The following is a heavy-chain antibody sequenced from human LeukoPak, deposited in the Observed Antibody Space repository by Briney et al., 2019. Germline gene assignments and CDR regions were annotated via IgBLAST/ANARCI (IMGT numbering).Heavy chain of an antibody. Sequence: GASVKVSCKASGGTFSNYAISWVRQAPGQGLQWMGRIIPSLDIADYAQRFQGRVTITADKSTSTAYMELSSLRSEDTAVYYCASGEGCGSNSCTLAYWGQGTLVTVSS. CDR2: IIPSLDIA. CDR1: GGTFSNYA. CDR3: ASGEGCGSNSCTLAY. V-gene: IGHV1-69*04. J-gene: IGHJ4*02. D-gene: IGHD2-2*01.